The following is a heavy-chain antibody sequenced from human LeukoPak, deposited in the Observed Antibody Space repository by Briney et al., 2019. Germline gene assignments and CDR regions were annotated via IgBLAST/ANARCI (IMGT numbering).Heavy chain of an antibody. D-gene: IGHD6-13*01. J-gene: IGHJ3*02. CDR2: INWNGGST. V-gene: IGHV3-20*04. Sequence: RPGGSLRLXCAASGFTFDDYGMSWARQAPGKGLEWVSGINWNGGSTGYADSVKGRFTISRDNAKNSLYLQMNSLRAEDTALYYCARPTIAAAGTGAFDIWGQGTMVTVSS. CDR1: GFTFDDYG. CDR3: ARPTIAAAGTGAFDI.